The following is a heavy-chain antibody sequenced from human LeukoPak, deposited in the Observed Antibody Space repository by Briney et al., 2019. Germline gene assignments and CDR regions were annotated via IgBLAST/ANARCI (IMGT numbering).Heavy chain of an antibody. Sequence: GGSLRLSCAASGFTFSSYAMSWVRQAPGKGLEWVSSISSSSSYIYYADSVKGRFTISRDNAKNSLYLQMNSLRAEDTAVYYCAVSGYSSSWYVSWGQGTLVTVSS. J-gene: IGHJ4*02. CDR3: AVSGYSSSWYVS. D-gene: IGHD6-13*01. CDR1: GFTFSSYA. V-gene: IGHV3-21*01. CDR2: ISSSSSYI.